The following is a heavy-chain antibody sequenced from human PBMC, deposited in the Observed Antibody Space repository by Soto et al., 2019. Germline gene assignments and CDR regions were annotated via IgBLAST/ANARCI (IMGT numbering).Heavy chain of an antibody. CDR2: IYYSGST. V-gene: IGHV4-59*01. CDR1: GGSISSYY. D-gene: IGHD5-12*01. CDR3: ARVSVALMDV. Sequence: QVQLQESGPGLVKPSETLSLTCTVSGGSISSYYWSWIRQPPGKGLEWIGYIYYSGSTNYNPSLKSRVTISVDTSKNQFSLKLSSVTAADTAVYYCARVSVALMDVWVQGTTVTVSS. J-gene: IGHJ6*02.